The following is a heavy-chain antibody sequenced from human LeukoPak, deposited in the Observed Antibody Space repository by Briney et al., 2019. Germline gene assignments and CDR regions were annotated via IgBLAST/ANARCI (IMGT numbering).Heavy chain of an antibody. V-gene: IGHV4-59*01. CDR3: AREASQKGAHYMDV. J-gene: IGHJ6*03. Sequence: SETLSLTCSVSGGSISSYYWSWIRQPPGKGLEWIGYIYYSGSTNYNPSLKSRVTISVDTSKNQFSLKLSSVTAADTAVYYCAREASQKGAHYMDVWGKGTTVTISS. CDR2: IYYSGST. CDR1: GGSISSYY. D-gene: IGHD3-16*01.